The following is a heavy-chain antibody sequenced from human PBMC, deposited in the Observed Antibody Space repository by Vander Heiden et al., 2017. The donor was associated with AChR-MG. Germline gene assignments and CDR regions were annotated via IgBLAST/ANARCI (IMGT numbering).Heavy chain of an antibody. J-gene: IGHJ6*02. Sequence: DVQLVESGGGLVKPGGSLRLSCAASGFTFSRYSMNWVRQAPGKGLEWVSSISSSSSYIYYADSVKGRFTISRDNAKNSLYLQMNSLRAEDTAVYYCARDFLRRKYYYGMDVWGQGTAVTVSS. CDR1: GFTFSRYS. D-gene: IGHD6-25*01. CDR2: ISSSSSYI. V-gene: IGHV3-21*01. CDR3: ARDFLRRKYYYGMDV.